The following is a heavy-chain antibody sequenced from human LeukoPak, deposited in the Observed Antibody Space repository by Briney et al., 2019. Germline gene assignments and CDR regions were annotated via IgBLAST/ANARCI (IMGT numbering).Heavy chain of an antibody. J-gene: IGHJ6*03. V-gene: IGHV4-59*01. CDR2: IYYSGST. CDR1: GGSINNYY. Sequence: SETLSLTCSVSGGSINNYYWSWIRQPPGKGLEWIGYIYYSGSTNYNPSLKSRVTISVDTSKNQFSLKLSSVTAADTAVYYCARVREYGDFYYYYMDVWGKGTTVTVSS. CDR3: ARVREYGDFYYYYMDV. D-gene: IGHD4-17*01.